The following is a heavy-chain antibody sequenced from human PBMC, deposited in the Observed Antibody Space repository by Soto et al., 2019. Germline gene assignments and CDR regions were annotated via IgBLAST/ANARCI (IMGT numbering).Heavy chain of an antibody. Sequence: SETLSLTCAVYGGSFSGYYWSWIRQPPGKGLEWIGEINHSGSTNYNPSLKSRVTISVDTSKNQFSLKLSSVTAADTAVYYCARHAVVPAAISYYYYGMDVWGQGTTVTVS. CDR2: INHSGST. CDR3: ARHAVVPAAISYYYYGMDV. CDR1: GGSFSGYY. D-gene: IGHD2-2*01. V-gene: IGHV4-34*01. J-gene: IGHJ6*02.